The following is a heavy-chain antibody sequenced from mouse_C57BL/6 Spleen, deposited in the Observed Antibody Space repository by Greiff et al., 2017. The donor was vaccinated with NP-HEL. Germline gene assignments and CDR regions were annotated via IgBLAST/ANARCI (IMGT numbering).Heavy chain of an antibody. CDR1: GYTFTDYN. CDR3: AQTVIAPYYYAMDY. J-gene: IGHJ4*01. Sequence: EVQLQQSGPELVKPGASVKMSCKASGYTFTDYNMHWVKQSHGKSLEWIGYINPNNGGTSHNQKFKGKATLTVNKSSSTAYMEHRSLTSEDSAVYYCAQTVIAPYYYAMDYWGQGTSVTVSS. D-gene: IGHD1-1*01. V-gene: IGHV1-22*01. CDR2: INPNNGGT.